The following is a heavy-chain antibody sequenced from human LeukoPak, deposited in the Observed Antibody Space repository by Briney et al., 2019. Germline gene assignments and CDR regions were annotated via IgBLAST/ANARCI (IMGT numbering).Heavy chain of an antibody. Sequence: GSLRLSCAASGFTFSSYWMSWVRQAPGKGLEWVANIKQDGSEKYYVDSVKGRFTISRDNAKNSLYLQMNSLRAEDTAVYYCARGPPSTRYCSSTSCYLVYWGQGILVTVSS. CDR2: IKQDGSEK. CDR3: ARGPPSTRYCSSTSCYLVY. CDR1: GFTFSSYW. V-gene: IGHV3-7*03. J-gene: IGHJ4*02. D-gene: IGHD2-2*01.